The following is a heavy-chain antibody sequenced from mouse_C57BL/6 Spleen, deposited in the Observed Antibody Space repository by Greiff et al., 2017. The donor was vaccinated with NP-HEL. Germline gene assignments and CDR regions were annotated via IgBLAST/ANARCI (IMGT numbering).Heavy chain of an antibody. D-gene: IGHD2-3*01. CDR3: ARDDDGYYKDYYAMDY. J-gene: IGHJ4*01. V-gene: IGHV1-82*01. CDR1: GYAFSSSW. Sequence: VKLMESGPELVKPGASVKISCKASGYAFSSSWMNWVKQRPGKGLEWIGRIYPGDGDTNYNGKFKGKATLTADKSSSTAYMQLSSLTSEDSAVYFCARDDDGYYKDYYAMDYWGQGTSVTVSS. CDR2: IYPGDGDT.